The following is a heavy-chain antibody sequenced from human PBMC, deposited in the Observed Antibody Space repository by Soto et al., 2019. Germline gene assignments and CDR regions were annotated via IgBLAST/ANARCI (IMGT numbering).Heavy chain of an antibody. CDR1: GYTFTSYY. V-gene: IGHV1-46*01. J-gene: IGHJ6*02. CDR2: INPSGGST. D-gene: IGHD5-12*01. Sequence: ASVKVSCKASGYTFTSYYMHWVRQAPGQGLEWMGIINPSGGSTSYAQKFQGRVTMTRDTSTSTVYMELSSLRSEDTAVYYCARDGVLSGGYSSYDYTYGMDVWGQGTTVTVSS. CDR3: ARDGVLSGGYSSYDYTYGMDV.